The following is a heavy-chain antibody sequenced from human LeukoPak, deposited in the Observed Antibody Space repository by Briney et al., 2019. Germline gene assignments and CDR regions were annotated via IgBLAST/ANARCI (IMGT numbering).Heavy chain of an antibody. D-gene: IGHD1-26*01. CDR2: ITYDGGKE. CDR3: VRDQTGSYCINY. Sequence: GGSLRLSCAASGFTFSSYAMHWVRQAPGKGLEWVAVITYDGGKEYYADSVKGRFTISRDNSKSTLYLQMNSLRAEDTAVYYCVRDQTGSYCINYWGQGTLVTVSS. CDR1: GFTFSSYA. V-gene: IGHV3-30-3*01. J-gene: IGHJ4*02.